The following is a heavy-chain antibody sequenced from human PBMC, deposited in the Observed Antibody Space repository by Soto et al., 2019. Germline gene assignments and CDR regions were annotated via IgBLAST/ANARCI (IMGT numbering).Heavy chain of an antibody. J-gene: IGHJ4*02. CDR3: ASSTVRSNWYFDY. CDR2: ISDSGSA. Sequence: SETLSLTCAVQGGSFSGYYWSWIRQSPERGLEWIADISDSGSAKYNPSLKSRLAISIDTSRNQFSLKLTSVTAADTAVYYCASSTVRSNWYFDYWGQGTLVTVSS. CDR1: GGSFSGYY. V-gene: IGHV4-34*01. D-gene: IGHD2-8*01.